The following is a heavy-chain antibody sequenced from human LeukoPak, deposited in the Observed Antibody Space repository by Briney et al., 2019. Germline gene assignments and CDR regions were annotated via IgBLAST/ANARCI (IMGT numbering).Heavy chain of an antibody. CDR2: ISSSGSTI. V-gene: IGHV3-48*03. CDR1: GFTFSSYE. CDR3: ARDRCSSTSCATSPENYYYYGMDV. J-gene: IGHJ6*02. Sequence: GGSLRLSCAASGFTFSSYEMNWVRQAPGKGLEWVSYISSSGSTIYYADSVKGRFTISRDNAKNSLYLQMNSLRAEDTAVYYCARDRCSSTSCATSPENYYYYGMDVWGQGTTVTVSS. D-gene: IGHD2-2*01.